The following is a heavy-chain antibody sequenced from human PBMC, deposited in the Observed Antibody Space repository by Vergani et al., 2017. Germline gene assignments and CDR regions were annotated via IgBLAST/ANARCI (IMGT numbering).Heavy chain of an antibody. CDR1: GGSMSGYY. V-gene: IGHV4-59*01. J-gene: IGHJ5*02. CDR3: GRVADFYGLGSRLLDL. CDR2: MYHSGST. Sequence: QVRLQESGPGLVKPSETLSLTCSVPGGSMSGYYWSWIRQPPGKELEWIGYMYHSGSTNYNPSLETRVTISGDTSKNQFSLKLNSVTAADTAVYYCGRVADFYGLGSRLLDLLGQGILVTVSS. D-gene: IGHD3-10*01.